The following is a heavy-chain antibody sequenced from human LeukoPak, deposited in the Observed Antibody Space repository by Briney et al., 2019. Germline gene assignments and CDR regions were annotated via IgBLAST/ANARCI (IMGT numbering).Heavy chain of an antibody. Sequence: GGSLRLSCTVPGFTVSSNSMSWVRQAPGKGLEWVSFIYSDNTHYSDSVKGRFTISRDNSKNTLYLQMNSLRAEDTAVYYCTGNYYGSGSYADFDYWGQGTLVTVSS. D-gene: IGHD3-10*01. CDR3: TGNYYGSGSYADFDY. J-gene: IGHJ4*02. CDR2: IYSDNT. CDR1: GFTVSSNS. V-gene: IGHV3-53*01.